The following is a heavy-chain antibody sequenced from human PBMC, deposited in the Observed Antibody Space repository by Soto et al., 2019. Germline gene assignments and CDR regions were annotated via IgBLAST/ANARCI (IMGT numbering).Heavy chain of an antibody. CDR1: GFTFSSYG. V-gene: IGHV3-30*18. J-gene: IGHJ4*02. Sequence: GGSLRLSCAASGFTFSSYGMHWVRQAPGKGLEWVAVISYDGSNKYYADSVKGRFTISRDNSKNTLYLQMNSLRAEDTALYYCAKTSYGSGSYYSFDYWGQGTLVTVSS. D-gene: IGHD3-10*01. CDR3: AKTSYGSGSYYSFDY. CDR2: ISYDGSNK.